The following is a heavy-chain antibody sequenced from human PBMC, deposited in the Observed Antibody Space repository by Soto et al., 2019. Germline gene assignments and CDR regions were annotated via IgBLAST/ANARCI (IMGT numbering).Heavy chain of an antibody. V-gene: IGHV4-34*01. D-gene: IGHD2-15*01. CDR3: ASGGTLRIGYYYYYYGMDV. CDR2: INHSGSN. Sequence: SETLSLTCAVYGGTFSGYYWSWIRQPPGKGLEWIGEINHSGSNNYNPPLKSRVTISVDTSKNKFHLKLSSVTAADTDVYYCASGGTLRIGYYYYYYGMDVWGQGTTVTVSS. J-gene: IGHJ6*02. CDR1: GGTFSGYY.